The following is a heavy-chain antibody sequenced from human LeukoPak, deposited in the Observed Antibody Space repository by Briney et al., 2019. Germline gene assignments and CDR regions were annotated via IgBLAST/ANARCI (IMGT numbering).Heavy chain of an antibody. D-gene: IGHD5-18*01. Sequence: PSETLSLTCTVSGGSISSGNYYWSWIRQHPGKGLEWIGYIYYSGNTYYNPSLKSRVTISVDTSKNQFSLKLSSVTAADTAVYHCAREAMYSYGNNFDYWGQGTLVTVSS. CDR3: AREAMYSYGNNFDY. CDR2: IYYSGNT. CDR1: GGSISSGNYY. J-gene: IGHJ4*02. V-gene: IGHV4-31*03.